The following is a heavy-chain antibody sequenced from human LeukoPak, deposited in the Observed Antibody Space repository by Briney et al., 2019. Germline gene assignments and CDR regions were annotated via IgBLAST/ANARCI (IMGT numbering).Heavy chain of an antibody. D-gene: IGHD3-3*01. CDR1: GFTFSSYA. J-gene: IGHJ4*02. CDR3: AKDRSLYYDFWSGYYYFDY. Sequence: GGSLRLSCAASGFTFSSYAMSWVRQAPGKGLEWVSAISGSGGSTYYAVSVKGRFTISRDNSKNTLYLQMNSLRAEDTAVYYCAKDRSLYYDFWSGYYYFDYWGQGTPVTVSS. CDR2: ISGSGGST. V-gene: IGHV3-23*01.